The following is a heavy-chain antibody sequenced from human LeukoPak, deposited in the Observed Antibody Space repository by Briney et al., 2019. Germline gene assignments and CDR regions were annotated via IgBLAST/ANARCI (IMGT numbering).Heavy chain of an antibody. CDR3: QGNIPAFDI. J-gene: IGHJ3*02. D-gene: IGHD2/OR15-2a*01. Sequence: SETLSLTCTVSGGSISSSSYYWGWIRQPPGKGLEWIGSIYYSGSTYYDPSLKSRVTISVDTSKDQFSLKLSSVTAADTAVYYCQGNIPAFDIWGQGTMVTVSS. CDR1: GGSISSSSYY. V-gene: IGHV4-39*01. CDR2: IYYSGST.